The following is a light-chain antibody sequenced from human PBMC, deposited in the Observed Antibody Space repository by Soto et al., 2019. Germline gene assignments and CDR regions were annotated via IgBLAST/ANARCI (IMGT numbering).Light chain of an antibody. CDR2: DAS. J-gene: IGKJ4*01. CDR1: QKGNSY. CDR3: QQRSNWPLLT. V-gene: IGKV3-11*01. Sequence: EIVLTQSPATLSLSPGERATLSFRARQKGNSYLAWYQQKPGQAPRLLIYDASNRATGIPARFSGSGSGTDFTLTISSLEPEDFAVYYCQQRSNWPLLTFGGGTKVEIK.